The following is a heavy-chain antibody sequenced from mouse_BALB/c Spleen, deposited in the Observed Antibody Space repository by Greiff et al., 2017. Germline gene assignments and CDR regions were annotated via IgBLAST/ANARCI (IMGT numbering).Heavy chain of an antibody. D-gene: IGHD1-1*01. CDR2: IRNKANGYTT. V-gene: IGHV7-3*02. CDR3: ARDAPYCYGSSWDAMDY. Sequence: EVMLVESGGGLVQPGGSLRLSCATSGFTFIDYYMSWVRQPPGKALEWLGFIRNKANGYTTEYSASVKGRFTISRDNSQSILYLQMNTLRAEDSATYYCARDAPYCYGSSWDAMDYWGQGTSVTVSS. CDR1: GFTFIDYY. J-gene: IGHJ4*01.